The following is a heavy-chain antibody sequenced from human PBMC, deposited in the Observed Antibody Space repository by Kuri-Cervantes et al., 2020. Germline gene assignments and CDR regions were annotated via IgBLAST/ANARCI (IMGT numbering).Heavy chain of an antibody. CDR2: ISSNGGST. CDR1: GFTFSSYA. CDR3: ARDRADIVVVTNAFDI. V-gene: IGHV3-64*04. Sequence: GGSLRLSCAASGFTFSSYAMHWVRQAPGKGLEYVSAISSNGGSTYYADSVKGRFTISRDNSKNTLYLQMNSLRAEDTAVYYCARDRADIVVVTNAFDIWGQGTMVTVSS. J-gene: IGHJ3*02. D-gene: IGHD2-2*01.